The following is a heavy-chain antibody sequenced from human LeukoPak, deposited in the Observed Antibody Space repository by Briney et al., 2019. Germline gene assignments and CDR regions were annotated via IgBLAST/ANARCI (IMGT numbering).Heavy chain of an antibody. CDR2: IIPILGIA. CDR1: GGTFSSYA. J-gene: IGHJ3*02. V-gene: IGHV1-69*04. Sequence: SVKVSCKASGGTFSSYAISWVRQAPGQGLEWMGRIIPILGIANYAQKFQGRVTITADKSTSTAYMELSSLRSEDTAVYYCARGKGLVVLDDAFDIWGQGTMVTVSS. CDR3: ARGKGLVVLDDAFDI. D-gene: IGHD2-2*01.